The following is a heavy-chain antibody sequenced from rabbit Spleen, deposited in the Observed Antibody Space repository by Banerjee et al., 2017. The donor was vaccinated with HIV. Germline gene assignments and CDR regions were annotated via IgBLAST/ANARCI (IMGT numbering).Heavy chain of an antibody. Sequence: QSLEESGGGLVKPGASLTLTCTASGFSLNSDYVMCWVRQAPGKGLEWIACINIVTGKPVYATWAKGRFTISTTSSTTVTLRMTTLTAADRATYFCARDLVGVIGWNFYLWGPGTLVTVS. D-gene: IGHD2-1*01. CDR3: ARDLVGVIGWNFYL. J-gene: IGHJ4*01. CDR2: INIVTGKP. V-gene: IGHV1S40*01. CDR1: GFSLNSDYV.